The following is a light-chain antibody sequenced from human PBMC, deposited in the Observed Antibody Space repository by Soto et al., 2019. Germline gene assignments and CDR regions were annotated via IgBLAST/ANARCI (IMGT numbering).Light chain of an antibody. CDR2: TAS. J-gene: IGKJ5*01. V-gene: IGKV1D-12*01. CDR3: QQAYSLPIT. Sequence: IEVPQSPYSVSASVGARVTITCRASQDIGGFLAWYQHKPGRTPDLLIHTASRLQSGVPLRFSDSGSGTDFTLTINILQPEDFATYFCQQAYSLPITFGQGTRLEI. CDR1: QDIGGF.